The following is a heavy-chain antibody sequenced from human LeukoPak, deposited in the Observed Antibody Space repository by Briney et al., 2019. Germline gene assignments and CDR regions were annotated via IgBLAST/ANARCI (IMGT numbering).Heavy chain of an antibody. CDR1: GYTFTGYY. CDR3: ARGRPGLYGNYYYDSSGYHTGDY. Sequence: ASVKVSCKASGYTFTGYYMHWVRQAPGQGLEWMGWINPNSGSTNYAQKFQGRVTMTRDTSISTAYMELSRLRSDDTAVYYCARGRPGLYGNYYYDSSGYHTGDYWGQGTLVTVSS. D-gene: IGHD3-22*01. CDR2: INPNSGST. J-gene: IGHJ4*02. V-gene: IGHV1-2*02.